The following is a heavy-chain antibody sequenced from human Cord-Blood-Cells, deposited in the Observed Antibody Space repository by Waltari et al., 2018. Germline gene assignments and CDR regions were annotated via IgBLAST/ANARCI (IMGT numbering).Heavy chain of an antibody. CDR3: ARGTREDPEYFQH. J-gene: IGHJ1*01. CDR2: INPNSGGT. V-gene: IGHV1-2*02. Sequence: QVQPVQSGAAVKKPGASVKVSCKASGYTFTGSYLHWVRQAPGQGLEWMGWINPNSGGTNYAQKFQGRVTMTRDTSISTAYMELSRLRSDDTAVYYCARGTREDPEYFQHWGQGTLVTVSS. CDR1: GYTFTGSY. D-gene: IGHD1-7*01.